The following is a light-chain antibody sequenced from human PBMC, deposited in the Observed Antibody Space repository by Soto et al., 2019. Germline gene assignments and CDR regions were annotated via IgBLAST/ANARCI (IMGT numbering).Light chain of an antibody. J-gene: IGLJ1*01. CDR3: QSYDSSLSVYV. V-gene: IGLV1-40*01. CDR1: SSNIGTGYD. Sequence: QSVLTQPPSVSGAPGQRVTISCTGGSSNIGTGYDVHWYQQLPGTAPKLLIYANSDRPSGVPDRFSGSKSGTSASLAITGLQAEDEADYYCQSYDSSLSVYVFGTGTKVTVL. CDR2: ANS.